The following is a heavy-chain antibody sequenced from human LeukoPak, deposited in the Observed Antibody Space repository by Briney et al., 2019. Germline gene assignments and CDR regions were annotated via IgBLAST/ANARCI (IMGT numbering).Heavy chain of an antibody. V-gene: IGHV3-48*03. D-gene: IGHD2-8*01. CDR2: ISGSGIK. CDR3: AREDTGVAFDI. CDR1: GFNFASYE. Sequence: PGGSLRLSCAASGFNFASYEMNWVRQAPGKGLEWVSYISGSGIKHYADSVKGRFTISRDNAKNSLYLQMNSLRVEDTAVYYCAREDTGVAFDIWGQGTTVTV. J-gene: IGHJ3*02.